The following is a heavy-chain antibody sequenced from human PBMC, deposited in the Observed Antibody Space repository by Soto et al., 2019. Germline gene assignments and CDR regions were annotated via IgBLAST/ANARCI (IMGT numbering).Heavy chain of an antibody. CDR1: GGAFSDYA. D-gene: IGHD2-15*01. CDR3: ASWLNGPDIGTYYYGMDV. V-gene: IGHV1-69*12. J-gene: IGHJ6*02. Sequence: QVQLVQYGAEVKKPGSSVKVSCKASGGAFSDYAFSWVRQAPGQGLEWLGGIMPIFRAPGYAQKFQGRVTITADEFTRTAYMEMSSLRTEDTAVYYCASWLNGPDIGTYYYGMDVWGQGTTVTVSS. CDR2: IMPIFRAP.